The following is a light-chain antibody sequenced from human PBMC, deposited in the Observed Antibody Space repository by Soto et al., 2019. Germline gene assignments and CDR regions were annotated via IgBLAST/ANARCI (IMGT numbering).Light chain of an antibody. CDR1: QGISSY. CDR2: AAS. CDR3: QQLNSYPRT. V-gene: IGKV1-9*01. J-gene: IGKJ1*01. Sequence: DIQLTQSPSFLSASVGDRVTITCRASQGISSYLAWYQQKPGKAPKLLIYAASILQSGVPSRFSGSGSGTEFSPAISSLQPKDFATYYCQQLNSYPRTFGRGTEVEIK.